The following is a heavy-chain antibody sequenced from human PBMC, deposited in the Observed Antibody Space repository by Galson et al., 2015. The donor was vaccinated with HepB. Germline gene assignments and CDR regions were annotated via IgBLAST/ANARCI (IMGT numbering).Heavy chain of an antibody. CDR2: VSWNSGSM. CDR1: GFTFDDSV. D-gene: IGHD3-10*01. V-gene: IGHV3-9*01. CDR3: TKGDYFRL. J-gene: IGHJ4*02. Sequence: SLRLSCAASGFTFDDSVMHWVRHVPGKGLEWVAGVSWNSGSMGYADSVKGRFFISRDNAKNSLYLQMNSLKTEDTALYYCTKGDYFRLWGQGTLVTISS.